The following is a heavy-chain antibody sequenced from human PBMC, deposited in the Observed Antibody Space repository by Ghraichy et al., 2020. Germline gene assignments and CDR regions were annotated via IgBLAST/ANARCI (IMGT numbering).Heavy chain of an antibody. CDR2: ISGSGGST. J-gene: IGHJ6*02. V-gene: IGHV3-23*01. D-gene: IGHD4-17*01. CDR1: GFTFSSYA. CDR3: AKALGATVTPRSYYYYYYGMDV. Sequence: GGSLRLSCAASGFTFSSYAMSWVRQAPGKGLEWVSAISGSGGSTYYADSVKGRFTISRDNSKNTLYLQMNSLRAEDTAVYYCAKALGATVTPRSYYYYYYGMDVWGQGTTVTVSS.